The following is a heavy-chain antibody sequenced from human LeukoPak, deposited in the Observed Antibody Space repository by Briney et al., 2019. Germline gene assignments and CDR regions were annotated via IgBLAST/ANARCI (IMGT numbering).Heavy chain of an antibody. CDR1: GGSIRSSKW. J-gene: IGHJ3*02. CDR3: ARGPYKYDGSGSFDI. CDR2: ILHRGRT. V-gene: IGHV4-4*02. Sequence: PSGCLSLTCAVAGGSIRSSKWWSWVRQAPGKGLEWNGAILHRGRTNYNTSIKSRVTISVDKSKNHFSLKLTSVAAADTAVYYCARGPYKYDGSGSFDIWGQGTMVTVSS. D-gene: IGHD3-22*01.